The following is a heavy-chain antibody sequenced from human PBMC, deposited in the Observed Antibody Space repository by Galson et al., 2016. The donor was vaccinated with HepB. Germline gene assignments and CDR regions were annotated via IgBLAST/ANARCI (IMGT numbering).Heavy chain of an antibody. CDR1: GITFSIYG. CDR2: IWYDGSKK. D-gene: IGHD2-8*01. J-gene: IGHJ3*02. CDR3: TRVRRPWGMGRKDAFDI. Sequence: SLRLSCAASGITFSIYGMHWVRQAPGKGLEWVAVIWYDGSKKDCADSVKGRFTISRDNSKNTLYLQMNSLRAEDTAVYYCTRVRRPWGMGRKDAFDIWGQGTMVTVSS. V-gene: IGHV3-33*01.